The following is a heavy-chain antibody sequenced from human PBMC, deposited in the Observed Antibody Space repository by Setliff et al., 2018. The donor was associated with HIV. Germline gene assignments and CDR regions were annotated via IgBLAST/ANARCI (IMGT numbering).Heavy chain of an antibody. CDR1: GYTFTDCT. V-gene: IGHV1-3*01. J-gene: IGHJ4*02. Sequence: ASVKVSCKASGYTFTDCTIHWVRQAPGQRLEWMGWINAGNGNTKYSQKFQGRVSITRDTSASKAYLELSSLRSEDTAVYYCARGRLRNYFDYWGQGTLVTVSS. CDR2: INAGNGNT. CDR3: ARGRLRNYFDY. D-gene: IGHD2-8*01.